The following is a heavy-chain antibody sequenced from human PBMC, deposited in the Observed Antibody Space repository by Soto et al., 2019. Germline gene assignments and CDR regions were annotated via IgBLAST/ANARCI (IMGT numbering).Heavy chain of an antibody. CDR3: ARWTLTFYYDSSGFYPNAFDI. CDR1: GSSVTSGTYY. Sequence: QVQLQESGPGLVKPSETLSLTCTVSGSSVTSGTYYWSWIRQPPGKGLEWIGYIHYSGRTNHNPSLKSRVTISVDTAKNQFSLKVHSVTAADTAVYFCARWTLTFYYDSSGFYPNAFDIWGQGTMATVSP. V-gene: IGHV4-61*01. D-gene: IGHD3-22*01. J-gene: IGHJ3*02. CDR2: IHYSGRT.